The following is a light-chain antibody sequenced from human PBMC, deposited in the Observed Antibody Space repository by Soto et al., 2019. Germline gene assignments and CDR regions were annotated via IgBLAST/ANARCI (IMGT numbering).Light chain of an antibody. CDR3: QQYNSYTWT. J-gene: IGKJ1*01. Sequence: ADRVTITCRASQTISSWLAWYQQKPGEAPNLLIFDASGLHSGVPSRFTGSGSGTELTITISSMQHADFVTYYCQQYNSYTWTFGHGTKVDIK. V-gene: IGKV1-5*01. CDR2: DAS. CDR1: QTISSW.